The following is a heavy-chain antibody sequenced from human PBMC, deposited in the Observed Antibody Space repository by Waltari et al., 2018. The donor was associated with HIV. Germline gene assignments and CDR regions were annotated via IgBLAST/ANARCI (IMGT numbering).Heavy chain of an antibody. V-gene: IGHV4-4*07. J-gene: IGHJ4*02. CDR1: GGSICSYY. Sequence: QVQLQESGPGLVKPSETLSLTCTVPGGSICSYYWSWFRQPAGKGLEWIGRIYTSGSTNYNPSLKSRLTMSVDTSKNQFSLKLSSVTAADTAVYYCARTHSKHEGFDYWGQGTLVTVSS. CDR2: IYTSGST. D-gene: IGHD6-13*01. CDR3: ARTHSKHEGFDY.